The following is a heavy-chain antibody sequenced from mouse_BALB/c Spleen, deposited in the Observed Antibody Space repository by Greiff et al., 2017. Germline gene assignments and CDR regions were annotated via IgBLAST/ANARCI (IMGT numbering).Heavy chain of an antibody. Sequence: VQLQQSGAELVKPGASVKLSCTASGFNIKDPYMHWVKQRPEQGLEWIGRIDPANGNTKYDPKFQGKATITADTSSNTAYLQLSSLTSEDTAVYYCAYGNQGFAYWGQGTLVTVSA. CDR3: AYGNQGFAY. J-gene: IGHJ3*01. D-gene: IGHD2-1*01. V-gene: IGHV14-3*02. CDR2: IDPANGNT. CDR1: GFNIKDPY.